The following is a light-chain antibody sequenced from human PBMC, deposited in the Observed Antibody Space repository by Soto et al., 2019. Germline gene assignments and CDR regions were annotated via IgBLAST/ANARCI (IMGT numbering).Light chain of an antibody. V-gene: IGKV1-9*01. CDR1: QGISSY. Sequence: DIQLTQSPSFLSASVGDRVTITCRASQGISSYLAWYQQKPGKAPKLLIYAASTLQSGVPSRFSGSGSGTEFTLTISSLQPEDFATYNCQQLNSYPRNTVGQGTKLEIK. CDR2: AAS. CDR3: QQLNSYPRNT. J-gene: IGKJ2*01.